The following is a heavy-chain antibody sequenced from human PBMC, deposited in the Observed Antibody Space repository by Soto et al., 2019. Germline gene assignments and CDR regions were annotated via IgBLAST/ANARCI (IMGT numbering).Heavy chain of an antibody. V-gene: IGHV1-46*01. D-gene: IGHD2-21*02. CDR2: INPRGGST. J-gene: IGHJ4*02. Sequence: GGSVKVPCKASGYTFTSYYMHWLRQAPGQGLEGMGIINPRGGSTSYAQKFQGRVTMTRDTSTSTVYMELSSLRSEDTAVYYCARGTSERLLFGYWGQGTLVTVSS. CDR1: GYTFTSYY. CDR3: ARGTSERLLFGY.